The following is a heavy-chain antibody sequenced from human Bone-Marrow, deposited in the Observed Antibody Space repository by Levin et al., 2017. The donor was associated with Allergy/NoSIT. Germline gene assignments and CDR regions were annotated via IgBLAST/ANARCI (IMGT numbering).Heavy chain of an antibody. J-gene: IGHJ4*02. CDR1: GYTFTGYY. Sequence: PAASVKVSCKASGYTFTGYYMHWVRQAPGQGLEWMGRINPNSGGTNYAQKFQGRVTMTRDTSISTAYMELSRLRSDDTAVYYCARAPIAVAGKDKSRKVDYWGQGTLVTVSS. CDR2: INPNSGGT. CDR3: ARAPIAVAGKDKSRKVDY. V-gene: IGHV1-2*06. D-gene: IGHD6-19*01.